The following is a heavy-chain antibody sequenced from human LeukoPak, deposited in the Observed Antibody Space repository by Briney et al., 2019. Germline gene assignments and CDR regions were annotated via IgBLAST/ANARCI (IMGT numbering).Heavy chain of an antibody. Sequence: GGSLRLSCAASGFIFSTYWMSWVRQAPGKGLECVANIKQDGSEKYYVDSVKGRFTISRDNARNSLYLQMDSLRAEDTAVYYCARSVPDYTRFDYWGQGALVTVSS. CDR2: IKQDGSEK. CDR1: GFIFSTYW. J-gene: IGHJ4*02. D-gene: IGHD4-11*01. V-gene: IGHV3-7*03. CDR3: ARSVPDYTRFDY.